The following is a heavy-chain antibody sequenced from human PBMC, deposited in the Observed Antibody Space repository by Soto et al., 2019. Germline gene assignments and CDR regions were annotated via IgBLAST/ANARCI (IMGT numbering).Heavy chain of an antibody. Sequence: ASVKVSCKASGYTFTSYDINWVRQATGQGLGWMGWMNPNSGNTGYAQKFQGRVTMTRNTSISTAYMELSSLRSEDTAVYYCARGPTIFGVVANWYGMDVWGQGTTVTVSS. D-gene: IGHD3-3*01. CDR2: MNPNSGNT. CDR3: ARGPTIFGVVANWYGMDV. CDR1: GYTFTSYD. J-gene: IGHJ6*02. V-gene: IGHV1-8*01.